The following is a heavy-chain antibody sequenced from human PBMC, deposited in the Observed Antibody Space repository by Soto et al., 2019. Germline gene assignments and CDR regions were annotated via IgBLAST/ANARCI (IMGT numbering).Heavy chain of an antibody. CDR2: ISHSGTS. D-gene: IGHD3-9*01. V-gene: IGHV4-4*02. CDR3: ARVVLTITRGAFDA. CDR1: GGSISSSHW. Sequence: QVQLQESGPGLVKPSGTLSLTCAVSGGSISSSHWWTWVRQSPGKGLEYIGEISHSGTSNSNPSLKTRVTLSVDKSKNHFSRTLTSVTAADTAVYYCARVVLTITRGAFDAWGQGTLVIVSS. J-gene: IGHJ3*01.